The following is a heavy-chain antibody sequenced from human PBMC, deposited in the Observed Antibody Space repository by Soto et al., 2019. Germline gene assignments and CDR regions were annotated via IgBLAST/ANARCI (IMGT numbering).Heavy chain of an antibody. CDR2: IGPESGAT. CDR1: GYAFTGHY. D-gene: IGHD1-26*01. CDR3: GRGRSGQIVVFY. Sequence: ASVKVSCKASGYAFTGHYIHWVRQAPEQGPEWMGEIGPESGATRYAQKFQGRVTMTRDTSITTVYMELKNLSPDDTAVYYCGRGRSGQIVVFYWGQGTPVTVSS. V-gene: IGHV1-2*02. J-gene: IGHJ4*02.